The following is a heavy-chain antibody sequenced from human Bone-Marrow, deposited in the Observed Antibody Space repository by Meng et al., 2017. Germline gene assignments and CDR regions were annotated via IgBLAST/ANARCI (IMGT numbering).Heavy chain of an antibody. Sequence: ASVKVPCKASGYTFTSYDINWVRQATGQGLEWMGWMNPNSGNKGYAQKFQGRVTMTRNTSISTAHMELSSLRSEDTAVYYCARHYDDYLFKVNNAFDIWGQGTMVTVSS. V-gene: IGHV1-8*01. J-gene: IGHJ3*02. D-gene: IGHD4-17*01. CDR2: MNPNSGNK. CDR3: ARHYDDYLFKVNNAFDI. CDR1: GYTFTSYD.